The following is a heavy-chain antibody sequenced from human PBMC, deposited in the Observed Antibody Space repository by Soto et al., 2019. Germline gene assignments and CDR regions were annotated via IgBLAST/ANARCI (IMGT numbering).Heavy chain of an antibody. CDR3: ARGSYYDSSGYPSFDY. J-gene: IGHJ4*02. Sequence: ASVKVSCKASGYTFTGYQMHWVRQAPGQGLEWMGWINPNSGGTNYAQKFQGRITMTRDTSISTAYMEVSRLRSEDTAVYYCARGSYYDSSGYPSFDYWGQGTLVTVSS. V-gene: IGHV1-2*02. CDR1: GYTFTGYQ. CDR2: INPNSGGT. D-gene: IGHD3-22*01.